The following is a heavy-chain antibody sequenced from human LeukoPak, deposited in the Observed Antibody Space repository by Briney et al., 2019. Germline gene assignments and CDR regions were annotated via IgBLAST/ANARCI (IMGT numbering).Heavy chain of an antibody. CDR3: ARARYCSSITCRDAFDI. D-gene: IGHD2-2*01. V-gene: IGHV3-30*03. Sequence: PGGSLRLSCAASGFIFDNYGMSWVRQAPGKGLEWVALISYDGYNKYYADSVKGRFTISRDNSKSTLYLQMNSLRAEDTAVYYCARARYCSSITCRDAFDIWGQGTMVTVSS. CDR1: GFIFDNYG. J-gene: IGHJ3*02. CDR2: ISYDGYNK.